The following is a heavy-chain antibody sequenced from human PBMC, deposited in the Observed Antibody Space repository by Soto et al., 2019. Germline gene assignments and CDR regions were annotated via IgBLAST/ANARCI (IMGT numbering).Heavy chain of an antibody. D-gene: IGHD1-1*01. Sequence: QVQLVESGGGLVKPGGSLRLSCAASGFTFSDYYMRWIRQAPGKGLEWVSYISSNGYTIYYADSVKGRLTMSRDNAKNSLNLQMDSLRAEDTAVYYCARDGKRFNDIRYDYYNFYMDVWGKGTTVTVSS. J-gene: IGHJ6*03. CDR1: GFTFSDYY. CDR3: ARDGKRFNDIRYDYYNFYMDV. V-gene: IGHV3-11*01. CDR2: ISSNGYTI.